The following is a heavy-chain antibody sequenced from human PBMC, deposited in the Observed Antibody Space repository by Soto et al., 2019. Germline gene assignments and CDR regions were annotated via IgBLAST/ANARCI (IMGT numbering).Heavy chain of an antibody. CDR2: IIPIFGTA. V-gene: IGHV1-69*06. D-gene: IGHD2-15*01. CDR1: GGTFSSYA. CDR3: ARANRYCSGGSCGDYYYGMDV. J-gene: IGHJ6*02. Sequence: SVKVSCKASGGTFSSYAISWVRQAPGQGLEWMGGIIPIFGTANYAQKFQGRVTITADKSTSTAYMELSSLRSEDTAVYYCARANRYCSGGSCGDYYYGMDVWGQGTTVTVSS.